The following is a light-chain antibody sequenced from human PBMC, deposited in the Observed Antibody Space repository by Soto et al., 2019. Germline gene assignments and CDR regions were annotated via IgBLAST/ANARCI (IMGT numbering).Light chain of an antibody. V-gene: IGLV2-8*01. Sequence: QSALTQPPSASGSPGQSVTISCTGTSSDVGGYNYVSWYQQHPGKAPKLMIYEVSKRPSGVPDRFSGSKSGNTASLTVSGLQAEYEADYYCSSYAGSNKQVFGGGTKLTVL. CDR1: SSDVGGYNY. CDR2: EVS. J-gene: IGLJ3*02. CDR3: SSYAGSNKQV.